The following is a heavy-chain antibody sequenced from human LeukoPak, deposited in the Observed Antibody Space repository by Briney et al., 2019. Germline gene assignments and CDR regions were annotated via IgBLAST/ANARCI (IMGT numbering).Heavy chain of an antibody. CDR2: INHSGSN. Sequence: SETLSLTCAVYGGSFSGYYWSWIRQPPGKGLEWIGEINHSGSNNYNPSLKSRVTISVDTSKNQFSLKLSSVTAADTAVYYCARGSGITMVRGVIRQNDYWGQGTLVTVSS. D-gene: IGHD3-10*01. CDR1: GGSFSGYY. V-gene: IGHV4-34*01. CDR3: ARGSGITMVRGVIRQNDY. J-gene: IGHJ4*02.